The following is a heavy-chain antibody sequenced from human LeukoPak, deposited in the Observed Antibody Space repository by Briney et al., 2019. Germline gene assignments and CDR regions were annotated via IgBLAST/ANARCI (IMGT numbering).Heavy chain of an antibody. D-gene: IGHD3-10*01. CDR1: GFTFSNYA. V-gene: IGHV3-23*01. CDR3: AKFRGLTLDDAFDI. Sequence: GGSLRLSCAASGFTFSNYAMSWVRLAPGKGLDWVSAISGSGGSTYYADSVKGRFTISRDSSKNTLYLQMNSLRAEDTAVYYCAKFRGLTLDDAFDIWGQGTMVTVSS. CDR2: ISGSGGST. J-gene: IGHJ3*02.